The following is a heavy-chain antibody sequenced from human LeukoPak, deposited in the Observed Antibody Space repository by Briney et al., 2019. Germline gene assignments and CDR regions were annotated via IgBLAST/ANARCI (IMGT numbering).Heavy chain of an antibody. V-gene: IGHV4-59*01. Sequence: PSETLSLTCTVSGGSISSYYWSWIRQPPGKGLEWIGYIYYSGSTNCNPSLKSRVTISVDTSKNQFSLKLSSVTAADTAVYYCARDRPRGYSYGFFDYWGQGTLVTVSS. D-gene: IGHD5-18*01. CDR2: IYYSGST. CDR1: GGSISSYY. J-gene: IGHJ4*02. CDR3: ARDRPRGYSYGFFDY.